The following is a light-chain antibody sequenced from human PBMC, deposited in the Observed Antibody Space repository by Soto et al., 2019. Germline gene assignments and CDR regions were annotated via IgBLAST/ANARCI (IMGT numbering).Light chain of an antibody. CDR3: QHYGNSPLT. J-gene: IGKJ5*01. V-gene: IGKV3-20*01. CDR1: QSVSTY. CDR2: GAS. Sequence: EIVLTQSPGTLSLSPGERATLSCRASQSVSTYLAWYQQKSGQAPRLLVYGASSRATGIPERFSGSVSETDFTLSISRLEPEDFAVYYCQHYGNSPLTFGQGTRLEIK.